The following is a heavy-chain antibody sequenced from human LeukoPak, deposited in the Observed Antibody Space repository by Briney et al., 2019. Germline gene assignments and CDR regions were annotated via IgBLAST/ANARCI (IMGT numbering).Heavy chain of an antibody. D-gene: IGHD3-3*01. CDR3: AASYYDFWSGYYNLDY. CDR1: GGSFSGYY. J-gene: IGHJ4*02. V-gene: IGHV4-34*01. Sequence: SETLSLTCAVYGGSFSGYYWSWNRQPPGKGLEWIGEINHSGSTNYNPSLKSRVTISVDTSKNQFSLKLSSVTAADTAVYYCAASYYDFWSGYYNLDYWGQGTLVTVSS. CDR2: INHSGST.